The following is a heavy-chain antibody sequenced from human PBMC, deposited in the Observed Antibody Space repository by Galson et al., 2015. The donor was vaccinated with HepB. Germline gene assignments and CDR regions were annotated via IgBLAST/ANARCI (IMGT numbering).Heavy chain of an antibody. CDR1: GFTFSSYG. CDR3: AKDIFEDYGGNTFDY. Sequence: SLRLSCAASGFTFSSYGMHWVRQAPGKGLEWVAVISYDGSNKYYADSVKGRFTISRDNSKNTLYLQMNSLRAEDTAVYYCAKDIFEDYGGNTFDYWGQGTLVTVSS. D-gene: IGHD4-23*01. V-gene: IGHV3-30*18. J-gene: IGHJ4*02. CDR2: ISYDGSNK.